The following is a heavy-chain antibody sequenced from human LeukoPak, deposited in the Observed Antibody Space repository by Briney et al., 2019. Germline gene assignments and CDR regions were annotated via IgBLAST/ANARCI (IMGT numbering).Heavy chain of an antibody. Sequence: PGGSLRLSCAASGFTFSSYAMSWVRQAPGKGLEWVSAISGSGGSTYYADSVKGRFTISRDNSKNTLYLQMNSLRAEDTAVYYCARDYLVVVPTATPGDYWGQGTLVTVSS. D-gene: IGHD2-2*01. V-gene: IGHV3-23*01. CDR3: ARDYLVVVPTATPGDY. CDR1: GFTFSSYA. CDR2: ISGSGGST. J-gene: IGHJ4*02.